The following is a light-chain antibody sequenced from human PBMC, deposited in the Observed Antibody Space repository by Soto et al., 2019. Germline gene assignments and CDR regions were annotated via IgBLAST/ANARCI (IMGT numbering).Light chain of an antibody. J-gene: IGKJ2*01. CDR1: QSVSSN. CDR2: GAS. V-gene: IGKV3-15*01. Sequence: EIVMTQSPATLSLSPGQRATLSCRASQSVSSNLAWYQQILGQAPRLLISGASTRATGIPARFTGSGSGTEFTLTISSLQSEDFEVYYCQQYNNWPHSFGQGTKVDIK. CDR3: QQYNNWPHS.